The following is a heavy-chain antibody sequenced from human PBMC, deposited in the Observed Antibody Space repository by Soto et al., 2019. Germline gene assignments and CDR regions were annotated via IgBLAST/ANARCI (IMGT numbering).Heavy chain of an antibody. V-gene: IGHV1-69*02. D-gene: IGHD2-15*01. Sequence: SVKVSCKASGGTFSSYTISWVRQAPGQGLEWMGRIIPILGIANYAQKFQGRVTITADKSTSTAYMELSSLRSEDTAVYYCASYLGYCSGGSCYSGAFDIWGQGTMVTVSS. CDR1: GGTFSSYT. CDR3: ASYLGYCSGGSCYSGAFDI. J-gene: IGHJ3*02. CDR2: IIPILGIA.